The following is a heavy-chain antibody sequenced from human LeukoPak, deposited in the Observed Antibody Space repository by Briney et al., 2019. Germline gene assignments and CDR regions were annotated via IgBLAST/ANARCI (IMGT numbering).Heavy chain of an antibody. J-gene: IGHJ5*02. CDR3: ARDLRSFEAGFDP. CDR1: GYTFTDYH. Sequence: ASVKVSCKASGYTFTDYHIHWVRQAPGQGLEWMGWINPNSGGTNYAQKFQGWVTMTRDTSISTAYMELSRLRSDDTAVYYCARDLRSFEAGFDPWGQGTLVTVSS. D-gene: IGHD3-10*01. V-gene: IGHV1-2*04. CDR2: INPNSGGT.